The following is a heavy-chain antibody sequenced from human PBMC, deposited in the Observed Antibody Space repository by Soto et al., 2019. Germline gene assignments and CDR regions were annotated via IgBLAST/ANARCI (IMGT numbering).Heavy chain of an antibody. V-gene: IGHV3-7*05. CDR2: IKQDGSEK. Sequence: GGFLRLSCAASGFTFSSYWMSWVRQAPGKGLEWVANIKQDGSEKYYVDSVKGRFTISRDNAKNSLYLQMNSLRAEDTAVYYCARDSGYCSGGSCYDSFDYWGQGTLVTVSS. D-gene: IGHD2-15*01. J-gene: IGHJ4*02. CDR3: ARDSGYCSGGSCYDSFDY. CDR1: GFTFSSYW.